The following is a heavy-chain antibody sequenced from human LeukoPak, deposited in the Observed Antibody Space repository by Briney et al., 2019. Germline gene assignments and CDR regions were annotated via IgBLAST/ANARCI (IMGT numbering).Heavy chain of an antibody. D-gene: IGHD5-18*01. CDR2: IYHSGST. J-gene: IGHJ4*02. CDR3: ARIGYSYGYGSDY. Sequence: SETLSLXCTVSGYSISSGYYWGWIRQPPGRGLEWIGSIYHSGSTYYNPSLKSRVTISVDTSKNQFSLKLSSVTAADTAVYYCARIGYSYGYGSDYWGQGTLVTVSS. V-gene: IGHV4-38-2*02. CDR1: GYSISSGYY.